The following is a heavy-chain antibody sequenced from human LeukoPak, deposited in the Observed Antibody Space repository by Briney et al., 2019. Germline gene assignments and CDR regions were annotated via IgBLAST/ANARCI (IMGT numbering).Heavy chain of an antibody. CDR3: ARAFNEGVLDN. Sequence: GGSLRLSCAASGFTFSSYWMHWVRQVPGKGLVWVSRINDDGSSISYADSVRGRFTISRDDAKNTLYLQMNSLRAEDTAVYHCARAFNEGVLDNWGQGTLVTVSS. D-gene: IGHD1-1*01. CDR2: INDDGSSI. V-gene: IGHV3-74*01. J-gene: IGHJ4*02. CDR1: GFTFSSYW.